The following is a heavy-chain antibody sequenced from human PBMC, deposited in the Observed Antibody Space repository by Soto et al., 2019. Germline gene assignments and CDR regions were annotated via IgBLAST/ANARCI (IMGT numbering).Heavy chain of an antibody. CDR1: GGTFSSYA. D-gene: IGHD3-3*01. CDR3: ARHKATIFGVVITPGYYFDY. Sequence: QVQLVQSGAEVKKPGSSVKVSCKASGGTFSSYAISWVRQAPGQGLEWMGGIIPICGTANYAQKFQGRVTITADESTSTAYMELSSLRSEDTAVYYCARHKATIFGVVITPGYYFDYWGQGTLVTVSS. CDR2: IIPICGTA. J-gene: IGHJ4*02. V-gene: IGHV1-69*01.